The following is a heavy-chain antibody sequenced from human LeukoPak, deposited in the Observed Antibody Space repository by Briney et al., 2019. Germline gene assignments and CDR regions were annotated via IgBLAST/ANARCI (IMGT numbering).Heavy chain of an antibody. CDR1: GDSISTTDYY. CDR3: ARRHYGSGNIDS. J-gene: IGHJ4*02. CDR2: IYSNGHI. V-gene: IGHV4-39*01. D-gene: IGHD3-10*01. Sequence: SETLSLTCTVSGDSISTTDYYWAWIRQPPGKGLEWIGDIYSNGHISYNPSLKSRAAISVDTSKNQFSLNLSSVTAADTAVYYCARRHYGSGNIDSWGQGTLVTVSS.